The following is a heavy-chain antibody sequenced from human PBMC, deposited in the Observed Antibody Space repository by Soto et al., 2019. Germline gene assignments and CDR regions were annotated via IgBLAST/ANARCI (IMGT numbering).Heavy chain of an antibody. J-gene: IGHJ4*02. V-gene: IGHV3-48*03. CDR1: GFTFSSYE. D-gene: IGHD3-3*01. CDR3: ARVWNNYDFWSGRLDY. CDR2: ISSSGSTI. Sequence: SLRLSCAASGFTFSSYEMNWVRQAPGKGLEWVSYISSSGSTIYYADSVKGRFTISRDNAKNSLYLQMNSLRAEDTAVYYCARVWNNYDFWSGRLDYWGQGTLVTSPQ.